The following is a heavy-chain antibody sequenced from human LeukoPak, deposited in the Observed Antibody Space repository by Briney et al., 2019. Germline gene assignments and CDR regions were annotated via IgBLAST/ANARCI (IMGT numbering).Heavy chain of an antibody. CDR3: ARDVGCSSTSCSPESNWFDP. V-gene: IGHV1-69*13. CDR1: GGTFSSYA. D-gene: IGHD2-2*01. J-gene: IGHJ5*02. Sequence: GASVKVSCKASGGTFSSYAISWVRQAPGQGLEWMGGIIPIFGTANYAQKFQGRVTITADESTSTAYMELSSLRSEDTAVYYCARDVGCSSTSCSPESNWFDPWGQGTLVTVSS. CDR2: IIPIFGTA.